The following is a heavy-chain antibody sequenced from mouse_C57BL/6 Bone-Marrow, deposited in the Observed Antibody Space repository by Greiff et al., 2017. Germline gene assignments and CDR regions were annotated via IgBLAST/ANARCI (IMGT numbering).Heavy chain of an antibody. CDR3: ARRDSSCYFDY. J-gene: IGHJ2*01. V-gene: IGHV5-6*02. D-gene: IGHD3-2*02. CDR2: ISRGGSYT. CDR1: GFTFSSYG. Sequence: EVKLVESGGDLVKPGGSLTLSCAASGFTFSSYGMSWVRQTPDKRLAWVATISRGGSYTYYPDSVQGRFTISRDNAKNTLYLQMSSLTSEDTAMYDGARRDSSCYFDYWGQGTTLTVSS.